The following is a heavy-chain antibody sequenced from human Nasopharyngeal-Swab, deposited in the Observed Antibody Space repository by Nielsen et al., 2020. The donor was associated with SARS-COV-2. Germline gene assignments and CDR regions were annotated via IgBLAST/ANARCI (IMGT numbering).Heavy chain of an antibody. CDR3: VRDSSWAFDS. Sequence: GESLKISCAASGYSFSSYGMHWVRQAPGKGLEWVAVISHDGRGNVYADSVKGRFTISRDNSTLYLQMDSLRAEDTAVYYCVRDSSWAFDSWGQGTLVTVSS. CDR1: GYSFSSYG. V-gene: IGHV3-30*03. J-gene: IGHJ4*02. D-gene: IGHD7-27*01. CDR2: ISHDGRGN.